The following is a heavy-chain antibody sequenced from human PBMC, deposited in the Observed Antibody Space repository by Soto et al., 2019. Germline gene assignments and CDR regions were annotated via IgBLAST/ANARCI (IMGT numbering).Heavy chain of an antibody. Sequence: QVQLVESGGGVVQPGRSLRLSCAASGFTFSSYGMHWVRQAPGKGLEWVAVISYDGSNKYYADSVKGRFTISRDNSKNPLYLQMNSLRAEDTAVYYCARGKYYDFGSGYYYGMDVWGQGTTVTVSS. CDR1: GFTFSSYG. CDR3: ARGKYYDFGSGYYYGMDV. V-gene: IGHV3-30*03. CDR2: ISYDGSNK. D-gene: IGHD3-3*01. J-gene: IGHJ6*02.